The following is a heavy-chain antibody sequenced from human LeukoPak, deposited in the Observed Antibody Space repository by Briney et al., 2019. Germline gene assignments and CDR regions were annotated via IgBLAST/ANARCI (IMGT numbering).Heavy chain of an antibody. CDR2: IYSGGST. D-gene: IGHD4-17*01. CDR1: GFTVSSNY. Sequence: GGSLRLSCAASGFTVSSNYTSWVRQAPGKGLEWVSVIYSGGSTYYADSVKGRFTISRDNSKNTLYLQMNSLRAEDTAVYYCARDDGDVEFDYWGQGTLVTVSS. J-gene: IGHJ4*02. CDR3: ARDDGDVEFDY. V-gene: IGHV3-53*01.